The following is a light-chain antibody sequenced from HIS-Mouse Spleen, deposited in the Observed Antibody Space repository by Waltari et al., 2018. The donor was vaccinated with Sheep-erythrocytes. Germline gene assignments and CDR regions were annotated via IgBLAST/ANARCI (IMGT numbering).Light chain of an antibody. J-gene: IGLJ2*01. CDR3: QAWDSSTAV. CDR1: KLGDKY. CDR2: QDS. V-gene: IGLV3-1*01. Sequence: SYELTQPTSVSVSPGQTASITCPGAKLGDKYACWYQQKPGQSPVLVIYQDSKRPSGIPERFSGSNSGNTATLTISGTQAMDEADYYCQAWDSSTAVFGGGTKLTVL.